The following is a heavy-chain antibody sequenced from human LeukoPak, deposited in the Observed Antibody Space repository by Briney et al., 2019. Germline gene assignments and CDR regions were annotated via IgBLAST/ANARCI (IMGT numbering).Heavy chain of an antibody. CDR2: IYYSGST. Sequence: SETLSLTCTVSGGSISSSSYYWGWIRQPPGKGLEWIGSIYYSGSTYYNPSLKSRVTISVDTSKNQFSLKLSSVTAADTAVYYCARQRQAIYYYYYMDVWCNGTTVTVSS. CDR1: GGSISSSSYY. V-gene: IGHV4-39*01. CDR3: ARQRQAIYYYYYMDV. J-gene: IGHJ6*03.